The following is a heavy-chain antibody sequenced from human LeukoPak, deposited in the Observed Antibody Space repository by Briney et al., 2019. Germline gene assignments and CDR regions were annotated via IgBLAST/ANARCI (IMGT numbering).Heavy chain of an antibody. V-gene: IGHV3-21*01. D-gene: IGHD2-15*01. CDR1: GFTFSSYG. J-gene: IGHJ5*02. Sequence: GGSLRLSCAASGFTFSSYGMNWVRQAPGKGLEWVSSISSSSSYIYYADSVKGRFTISRDNAKNSLYLQMNSLRAEDTAVYYCARETVVVVAATVLNWFDPWGQGTLVTVSS. CDR2: ISSSSSYI. CDR3: ARETVVVVAATVLNWFDP.